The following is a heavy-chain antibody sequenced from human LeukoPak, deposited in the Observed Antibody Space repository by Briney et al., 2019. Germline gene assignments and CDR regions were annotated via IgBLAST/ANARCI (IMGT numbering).Heavy chain of an antibody. D-gene: IGHD1-26*01. V-gene: IGHV1-18*01. CDR3: ATTNSGSYYGAFDI. CDR1: GYTFTSYG. J-gene: IGHJ3*02. CDR2: ISAYNGNT. Sequence: ASVKVSCKASGYTFTSYGISWVRQAPGQGLEWMGWISAYNGNTNYAQKLQGRVTMTTDTSTSTAYMELRSLRSDDTAVYYCATTNSGSYYGAFDIWGQGTMVTVSS.